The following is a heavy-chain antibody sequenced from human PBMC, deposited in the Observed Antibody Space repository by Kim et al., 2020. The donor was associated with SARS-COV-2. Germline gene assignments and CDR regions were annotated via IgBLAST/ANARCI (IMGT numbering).Heavy chain of an antibody. Sequence: GGSLRLSCAASGFTFSGYAMSWVRQAPGKGLEWVSTITGSGSSTYYADSVKGRFTISRHNSKNTLYLQMHSLRADDTAVYYCAKGILWSSYCSLDYWVQGTLVTVSS. CDR1: GFTFSGYA. J-gene: IGHJ4*02. CDR2: ITGSGSST. D-gene: IGHD1-26*01. CDR3: AKGILWSSYCSLDY. V-gene: IGHV3-23*01.